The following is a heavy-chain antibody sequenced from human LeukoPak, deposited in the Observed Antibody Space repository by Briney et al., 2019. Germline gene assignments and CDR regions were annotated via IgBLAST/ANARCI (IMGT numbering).Heavy chain of an antibody. V-gene: IGHV3-11*01. Sequence: PGGSLRLSCAASGFTFSDYYMSWIRQAPGKGLEWVSYISSSGSTIYYADSVKGRFTISRDNSKNTLYLQMNSLRAEDTAVYYCAKLGSSSPKFDPWGQGTLVTVSS. CDR2: ISSSGSTI. CDR3: AKLGSSSPKFDP. D-gene: IGHD6-13*01. CDR1: GFTFSDYY. J-gene: IGHJ5*02.